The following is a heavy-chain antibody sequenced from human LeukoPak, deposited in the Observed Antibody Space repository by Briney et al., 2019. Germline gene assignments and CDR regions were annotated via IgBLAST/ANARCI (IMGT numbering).Heavy chain of an antibody. CDR1: GFTFSDHY. CDR2: IRNKANSYTT. Sequence: GGSLRLSCAASGFTFSDHYMDWVRQAPGKGLEWVGRIRNKANSYTTEYAASVKGRFTISRDDSKNSLYLQMNSLKTEDTAVYYCTRSGIMATPYFFDYWGQGTLVTVSS. CDR3: TRSGIMATPYFFDY. V-gene: IGHV3-72*01. J-gene: IGHJ4*02. D-gene: IGHD5-12*01.